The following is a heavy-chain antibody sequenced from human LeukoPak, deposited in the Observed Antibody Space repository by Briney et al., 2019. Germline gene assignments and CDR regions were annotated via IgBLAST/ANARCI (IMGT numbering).Heavy chain of an antibody. Sequence: GGSLRLSCTASGFTFSSYAMSWVRQAPGKGLEWVSAISGSGGSAYYADSVKGRFTISRDNSKNTLYLQMNSLRAEDTAVYYCAKDSYGFFVGHFDPWGQGTLITVSS. J-gene: IGHJ5*02. V-gene: IGHV3-23*01. CDR1: GFTFSSYA. CDR3: AKDSYGFFVGHFDP. CDR2: ISGSGGSA. D-gene: IGHD3-3*01.